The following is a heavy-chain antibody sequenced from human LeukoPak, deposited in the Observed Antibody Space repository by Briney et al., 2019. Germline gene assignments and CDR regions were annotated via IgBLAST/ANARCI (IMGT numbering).Heavy chain of an antibody. V-gene: IGHV3-11*01. Sequence: PGGSLRLSCAASGFTFSDYYMSWVRQAPGKGLEWVSYISSSGSTIYYADSVKGRFTISRDNAKNSLYLQMNCLRAEDTAVYYCARESLGVPVAPPYPFDYWGQGTLVTVSS. CDR3: ARESLGVPVAPPYPFDY. D-gene: IGHD2-2*01. CDR2: ISSSGSTI. CDR1: GFTFSDYY. J-gene: IGHJ4*02.